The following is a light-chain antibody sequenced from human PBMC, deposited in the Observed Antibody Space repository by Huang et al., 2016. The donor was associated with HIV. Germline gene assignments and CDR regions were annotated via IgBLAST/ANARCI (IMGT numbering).Light chain of an antibody. J-gene: IGKJ1*01. Sequence: EIVLTQSPGTLSLSPGERATLSCRASQTVSTSNVAWFQQQKDGQAPRLRIYNAFRRATGSPERFSGSGSGTDFTLTISRLEPEDLALYYCQQYGTSPRTFGQGTKLDIK. V-gene: IGKV3-20*01. CDR1: QTVSTSN. CDR2: NAF. CDR3: QQYGTSPRT.